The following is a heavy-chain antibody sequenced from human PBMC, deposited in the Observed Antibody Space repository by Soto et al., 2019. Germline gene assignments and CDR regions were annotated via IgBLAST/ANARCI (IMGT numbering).Heavy chain of an antibody. Sequence: EVQLLESGGGLVQPGGSLRLSCAASGFTFSSYAMSWVRQAPGKGLEWVSAISGSGGSTYYADSVKGRFTSSRDNSKNTLYLQMNSLRAEDTAVYYCAKDPQQLVRGGGFDPWGQGTLVTVSS. CDR3: AKDPQQLVRGGGFDP. CDR1: GFTFSSYA. CDR2: ISGSGGST. V-gene: IGHV3-23*01. J-gene: IGHJ5*02. D-gene: IGHD6-13*01.